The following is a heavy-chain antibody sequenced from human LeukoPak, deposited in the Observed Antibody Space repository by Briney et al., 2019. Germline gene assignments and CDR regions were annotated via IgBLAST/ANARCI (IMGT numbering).Heavy chain of an antibody. Sequence: PSQTLSLTCSVSGGPHSIYYWSWIRHPPGKGLVGIGYNYYSGSTNYNPSLKSRVTMSVDTSKNQFSLKLSSVTAADTAVYYCARDLSSGYHYYFYYWGQGTLVSVSS. CDR1: GGPHSIYY. D-gene: IGHD3-22*01. J-gene: IGHJ4*02. V-gene: IGHV4-59*12. CDR3: ARDLSSGYHYYFYY. CDR2: NYYSGST.